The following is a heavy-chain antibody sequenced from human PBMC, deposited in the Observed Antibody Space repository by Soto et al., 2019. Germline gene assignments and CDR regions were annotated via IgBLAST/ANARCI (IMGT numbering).Heavy chain of an antibody. Sequence: GESLKISCQGSGYTFTSYLIGWVRQMPGKGLKWMGIIYPGDSDTRYSPSFQGQVTISADKSISTAYLLWSSLKASDTAMYYCARHRTTGYSLSAFDIWGQGTMVTVSS. CDR2: IYPGDSDT. CDR1: GYTFTSYL. CDR3: ARHRTTGYSLSAFDI. V-gene: IGHV5-51*01. D-gene: IGHD1-1*01. J-gene: IGHJ3*02.